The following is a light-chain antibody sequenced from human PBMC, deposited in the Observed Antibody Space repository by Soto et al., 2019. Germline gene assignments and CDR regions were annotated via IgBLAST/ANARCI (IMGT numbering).Light chain of an antibody. CDR3: SSYTSSSTLDVV. CDR1: SSDVGGYNY. CDR2: EVS. J-gene: IGLJ2*01. V-gene: IGLV2-14*01. Sequence: QSVLTQPASVSGSPGQSITISCTGTSSDVGGYNYVSWYQQHPGKAPKLMIYEVSNRPSGVSNRFSGSKSGNTASLPISGLQAEDEADYYCSSYTSSSTLDVVFGGGTKLTVL.